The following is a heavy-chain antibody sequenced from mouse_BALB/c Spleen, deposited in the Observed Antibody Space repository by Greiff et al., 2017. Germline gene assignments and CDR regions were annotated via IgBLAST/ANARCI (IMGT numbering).Heavy chain of an antibody. D-gene: IGHD1-1*01. Sequence: EVMLVESGGGLVKPGGSLKLSCAASGFTFSSYAMSWVRQTPEKRLEWVATISSGGSYTYYPDSVKGRFTISRDNAKNTLYLQMSSLRSEDTAMYYCAREFYGPFAYWGQGTLVTVSA. CDR1: GFTFSSYA. CDR2: ISSGGSYT. CDR3: AREFYGPFAY. V-gene: IGHV5-9-1*01. J-gene: IGHJ3*01.